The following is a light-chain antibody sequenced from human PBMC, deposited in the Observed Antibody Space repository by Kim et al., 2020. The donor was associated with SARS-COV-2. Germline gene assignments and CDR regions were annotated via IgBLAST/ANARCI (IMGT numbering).Light chain of an antibody. CDR3: HKYFSVRCP. V-gene: IGKV1-27*01. CDR2: GAS. J-gene: IGKJ1*01. Sequence: GARVTITCRASQVFNTYLAWYQQKAANAPTDLIYGASTLLSGVPSRFSGIVSGTAFTLTMSSLQPVDVGTYYCHKYFSVRCPFGHG. CDR1: QVFNTY.